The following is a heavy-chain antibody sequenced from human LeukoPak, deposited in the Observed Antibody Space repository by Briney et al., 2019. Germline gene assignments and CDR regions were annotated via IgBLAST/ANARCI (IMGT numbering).Heavy chain of an antibody. D-gene: IGHD3-10*01. V-gene: IGHV4-39*07. CDR3: ALFYYGSGSYPNDY. J-gene: IGHJ4*02. CDR2: IYYSGST. CDR1: GGSISSSSYY. Sequence: PSETLSLTCTVSGGSISSSSYYWGWIRQPPEKGLEWIGSIYYSGSTYYNPSLKSRVTISVDTSKNQFSLKLSSVTAADTAVYYCALFYYGSGSYPNDYWGQGTLVTVSS.